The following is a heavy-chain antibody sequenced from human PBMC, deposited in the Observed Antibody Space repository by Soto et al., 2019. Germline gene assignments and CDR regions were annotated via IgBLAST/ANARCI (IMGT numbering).Heavy chain of an antibody. CDR3: ARGGDIYCSSTSCLGWFDP. J-gene: IGHJ5*02. V-gene: IGHV1-69*05. CDR2: IIPIFGTA. Sequence: GASVKVSCKASGGTFSSYAISWVRQAPGQGLEWMGGIIPIFGTANYAQKFQGWVTMTRDTSISTAYMELSRLRSDDTAVYYCARGGDIYCSSTSCLGWFDPWGQGTLVTVSS. D-gene: IGHD2-2*01. CDR1: GGTFSSYA.